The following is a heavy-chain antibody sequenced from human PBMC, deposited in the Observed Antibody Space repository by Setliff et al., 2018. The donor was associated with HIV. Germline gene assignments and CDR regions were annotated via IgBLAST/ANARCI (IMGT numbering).Heavy chain of an antibody. D-gene: IGHD3-10*01. V-gene: IGHV3-21*01. CDR3: ARDYLYYNMYNGSPVYGMDV. Sequence: GGSLRLSCAASGFMFSIYAMHWVRQAPGRGLEWVSSISIGSGAAIYYAESVQGRFTVSRDNSKNSLYLQMNSLRVEDTAVYYCARDYLYYNMYNGSPVYGMDVWGQGTTVTVSS. CDR1: GFMFSIYA. J-gene: IGHJ6*02. CDR2: ISIGSGAAI.